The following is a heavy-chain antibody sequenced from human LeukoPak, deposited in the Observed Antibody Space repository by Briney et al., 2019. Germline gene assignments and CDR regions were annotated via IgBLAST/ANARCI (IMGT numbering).Heavy chain of an antibody. CDR2: IYYSGST. D-gene: IGHD3-3*01. J-gene: IGHJ4*02. CDR1: GGSISSYY. Sequence: SETLSLTCTVSGGSISSYYWSWIRQPPGKGLEWIGYIYYSGSTNYNPSLKSRVTISVDTSKNQFSLKLSSVTAADTAVYYCARHPPNDLWSGYYRPSYYFDYWGQGTLVTVSS. CDR3: ARHPPNDLWSGYYRPSYYFDY. V-gene: IGHV4-59*08.